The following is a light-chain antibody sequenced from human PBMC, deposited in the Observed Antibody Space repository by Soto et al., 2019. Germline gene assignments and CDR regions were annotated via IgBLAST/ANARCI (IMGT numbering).Light chain of an antibody. CDR2: DAS. CDR1: QSISSY. J-gene: IGKJ3*01. CDR3: QQRSNWPPE. V-gene: IGKV3-11*01. Sequence: ELVLTQSPATLSLSPGERATLSCRASQSISSYLAWYQQKPGQAPRLLIYDASNRATGIPARFSGSGSGTDFTLTISSLEPEDFAVYYCQQRSNWPPEFGPGTKVDI.